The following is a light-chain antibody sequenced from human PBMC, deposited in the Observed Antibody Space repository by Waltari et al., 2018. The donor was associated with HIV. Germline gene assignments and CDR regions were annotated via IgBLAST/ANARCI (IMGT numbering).Light chain of an antibody. Sequence: QSALTQPASVSGSPGQSITIPCTGPSSDVGGYNYVPWYQQHPGKAPKVMIYEVTNRPSGVSNRFSGSKSGNTASLTISGLQAEDEADYYCSSYTSSNTVVFGGGTKLTVL. V-gene: IGLV2-14*01. CDR1: SSDVGGYNY. J-gene: IGLJ2*01. CDR2: EVT. CDR3: SSYTSSNTVV.